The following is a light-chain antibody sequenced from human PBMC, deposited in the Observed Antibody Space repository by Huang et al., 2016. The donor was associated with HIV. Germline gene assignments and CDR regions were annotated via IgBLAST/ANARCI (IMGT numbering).Light chain of an antibody. Sequence: DIVLTQSPATLSLSPGVSATLSCRAGQSVGSYLAWYQQTPGQAPRLLVSDASHRATGIPARFSGSGSGTDFTLTISSLEPEDFAVYYCHQHSSWPGTFGQGTRVEIK. CDR2: DAS. CDR3: HQHSSWPGT. CDR1: QSVGSY. J-gene: IGKJ1*01. V-gene: IGKV3-11*01.